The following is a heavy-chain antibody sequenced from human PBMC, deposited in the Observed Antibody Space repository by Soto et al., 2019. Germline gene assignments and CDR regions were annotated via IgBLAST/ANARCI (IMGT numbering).Heavy chain of an antibody. D-gene: IGHD6-19*01. Sequence: EVQLLESGGGLVQPGGSLRLSCAASASTFSGYSMSWVRQAPGKGLEWVSAITSSGDNTYYADSVKGRFTISRDNSKNTLFLQMSSLRAEDSAVYFCAKDGWETWGQGTLVIVSS. V-gene: IGHV3-23*01. J-gene: IGHJ5*02. CDR3: AKDGWET. CDR2: ITSSGDNT. CDR1: ASTFSGYS.